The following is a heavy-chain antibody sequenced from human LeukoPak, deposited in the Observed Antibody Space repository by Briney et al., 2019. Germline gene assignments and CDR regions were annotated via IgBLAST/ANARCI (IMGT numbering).Heavy chain of an antibody. J-gene: IGHJ4*01. D-gene: IGHD5-18*01. CDR1: GYTFTGYY. Sequence: GASVTVSCTASGYTFTGYYMHWVRQAPGQGLEWMGRINPNSGDTNFAQKFQGRVTMTRDTSISTAYMDLSGLRPDDTAVYYCAREGSGYTYGRGSYFDYWGHGILVTVSS. CDR2: INPNSGDT. V-gene: IGHV1-2*06. CDR3: AREGSGYTYGRGSYFDY.